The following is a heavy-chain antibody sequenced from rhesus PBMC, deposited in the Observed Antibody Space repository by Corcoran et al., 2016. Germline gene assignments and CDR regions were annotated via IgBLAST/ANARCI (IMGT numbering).Heavy chain of an antibody. CDR2: IRSGGST. D-gene: IGHD6-31*01. V-gene: IGHV4-160*01. Sequence: QVQLQQWGEGLVKPSETLSLTCAVYGGSISSNYWSWIRQPPGKGLEWIGRIRSGGSTNYNPSLKSRVTISIDTDQNQFSLKLSSVTAADTAVYYCASTYSSGWYDAFDFWGQGLRVTVSS. J-gene: IGHJ3*01. CDR1: GGSISSNY. CDR3: ASTYSSGWYDAFDF.